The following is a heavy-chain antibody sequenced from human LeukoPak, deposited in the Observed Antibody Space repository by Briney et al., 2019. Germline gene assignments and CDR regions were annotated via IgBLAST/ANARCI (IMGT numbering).Heavy chain of an antibody. CDR2: ISYDGNNK. V-gene: IGHV3-30*03. CDR3: ARTKPAAAGPPLDY. Sequence: GGSLRLSCAASGFTFSDYGMHWVRQAPGKGLEWVAVISYDGNNKYYADSVKGRFTISRDNSKNTLYLQMNSLRAEDTAVYYYARTKPAAAGPPLDYWGQGTLVTVSS. CDR1: GFTFSDYG. D-gene: IGHD6-13*01. J-gene: IGHJ4*02.